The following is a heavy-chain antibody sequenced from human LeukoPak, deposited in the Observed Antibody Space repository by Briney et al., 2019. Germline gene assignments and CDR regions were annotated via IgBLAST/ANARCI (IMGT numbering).Heavy chain of an antibody. D-gene: IGHD4-17*01. CDR1: GYTFTGYY. Sequence: ASVKVSCKASGYTFTGYYMHWVRQAPGQGLEWMGWINPKSGGTNYAQKFQGRVTMTRDTSISTAYMELSRLRSDDTAVYYCARVLTTVLGDFDYWGQGTLVTVSS. J-gene: IGHJ4*02. CDR2: INPKSGGT. V-gene: IGHV1-2*02. CDR3: ARVLTTVLGDFDY.